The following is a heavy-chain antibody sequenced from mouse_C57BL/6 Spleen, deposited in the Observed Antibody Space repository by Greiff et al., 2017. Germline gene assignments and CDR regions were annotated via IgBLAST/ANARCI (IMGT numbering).Heavy chain of an antibody. D-gene: IGHD3-3*01. CDR3: ARDRDGRGGFDY. V-gene: IGHV1-80*01. CDR1: GYAFSSYW. J-gene: IGHJ2*01. Sequence: VQLQQSGAELVKPGASVKISCKASGYAFSSYWMNWVKQRPGKGLEWIGQIYPGDGDTNYNGKFKGKATLTADKSSSTAYMQLSSLTSEDSAVYFCARDRDGRGGFDYWGQGTTLTVSS. CDR2: IYPGDGDT.